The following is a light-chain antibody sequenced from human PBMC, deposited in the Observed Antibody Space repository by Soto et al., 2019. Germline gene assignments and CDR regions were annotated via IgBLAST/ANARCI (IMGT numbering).Light chain of an antibody. CDR3: SSYRSTSSWV. CDR1: SSDVGAYNY. J-gene: IGLJ3*02. Sequence: QSVLTQPASVSGSPGQSITISCTGTSSDVGAYNYVSWYQQHPGKAPKLMIYDVSNRPSGVSNRFSGSKSGNTASLSISGLQAEDEADYYCSSYRSTSSWVFGGGTKLTVL. V-gene: IGLV2-14*01. CDR2: DVS.